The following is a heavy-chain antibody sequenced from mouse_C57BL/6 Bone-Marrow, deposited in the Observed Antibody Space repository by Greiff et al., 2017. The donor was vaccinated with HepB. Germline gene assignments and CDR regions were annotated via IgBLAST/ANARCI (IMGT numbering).Heavy chain of an antibody. CDR1: GFNIKDYY. Sequence: EVQLQQSGAELVRPGASVKLSCTASGFNIKDYYMHWVKQRTEQGLEWIGRIDPEDGDTEYAPKFQGKATMTADTSSNTAYLQLSSLTSEDTAVYYCTTRQATYAMDYWGQGTSVTVSS. CDR2: IDPEDGDT. V-gene: IGHV14-1*01. D-gene: IGHD3-2*02. CDR3: TTRQATYAMDY. J-gene: IGHJ4*01.